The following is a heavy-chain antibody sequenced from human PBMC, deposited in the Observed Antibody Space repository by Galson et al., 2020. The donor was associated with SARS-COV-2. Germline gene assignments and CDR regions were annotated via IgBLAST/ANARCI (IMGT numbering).Heavy chain of an antibody. V-gene: IGHV1-58*01. CDR2: IVVGSGNT. D-gene: IGHD1-26*01. Sequence: QRLEWIGWIVVGSGNTYYAQTFQERVTITRDMSTSTAYMELSSLRSEDTAVYYCAARLGATSDYWGQGTLVTVSS. J-gene: IGHJ4*02. CDR3: AARLGATSDY.